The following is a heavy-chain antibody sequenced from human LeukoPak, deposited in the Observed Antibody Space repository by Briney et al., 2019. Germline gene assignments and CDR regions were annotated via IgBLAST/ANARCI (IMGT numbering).Heavy chain of an antibody. D-gene: IGHD6-13*01. J-gene: IGHJ1*01. Sequence: PSETLSLTCAVYGGSFSGYYWSWIRQPPGKGLEWIGEINHSGSTNYNPSLKSRVTISVDTSKNQFSLKLSSVTAADTAVYYCARGHGVAAAGRYFQHWGQGTLVTVSS. CDR1: GGSFSGYY. CDR2: INHSGST. CDR3: ARGHGVAAAGRYFQH. V-gene: IGHV4-34*01.